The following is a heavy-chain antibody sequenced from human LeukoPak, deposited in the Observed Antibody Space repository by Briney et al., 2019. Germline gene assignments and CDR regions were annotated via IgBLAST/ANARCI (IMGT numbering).Heavy chain of an antibody. CDR2: MNPNSGNT. D-gene: IGHD6-6*01. Sequence: GASVKVSCKASGYTFTSYDINWVRQATGQGLEWMGWMNPNSGNTGYTQKFQCRVTMTTDTSSSTAYMELSRLRSDDSAVDFCAVFEYSSSSSHSWGQGTLVTVSS. CDR1: GYTFTSYD. V-gene: IGHV1-8*02. CDR3: AVFEYSSSSSHS. J-gene: IGHJ4*02.